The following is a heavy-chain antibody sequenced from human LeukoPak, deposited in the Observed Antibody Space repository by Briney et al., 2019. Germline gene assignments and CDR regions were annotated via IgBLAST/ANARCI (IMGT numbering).Heavy chain of an antibody. V-gene: IGHV4-34*01. J-gene: IGHJ4*02. CDR1: GGSFSGYY. D-gene: IGHD5-18*01. CDR3: ARAGLWSRASFLDY. Sequence: SETLSLTCAVYGGSFSGYYWSWIRQPPGKGLEWIGEINHSGSTNYNPSLKSQVTISVDTSKNQFSLKLSSVTAADTAVYYCARAGLWSRASFLDYWGQGTLVTVSS. CDR2: INHSGST.